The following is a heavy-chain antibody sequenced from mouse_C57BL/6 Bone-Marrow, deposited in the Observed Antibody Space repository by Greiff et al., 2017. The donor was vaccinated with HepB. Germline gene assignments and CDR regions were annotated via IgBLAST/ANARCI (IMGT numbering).Heavy chain of an antibody. CDR1: GYTFTSYG. V-gene: IGHV1-81*01. CDR2: IYPRSGNT. CDR3: ASRGSITTVVYFDY. J-gene: IGHJ2*01. Sequence: QVQLQQSGAELARPGASVKLSCKASGYTFTSYGISWVKQRTGQGLEWIGEIYPRSGNTYYNEKFKGKATLTADKSSSTAYMELRSLTSEDSAVYFCASRGSITTVVYFDYWGQGTTLTVSS. D-gene: IGHD1-1*01.